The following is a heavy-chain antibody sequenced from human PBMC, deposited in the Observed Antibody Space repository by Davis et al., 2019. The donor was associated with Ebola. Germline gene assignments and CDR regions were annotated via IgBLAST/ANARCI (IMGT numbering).Heavy chain of an antibody. Sequence: PGGSLRLSCAASGFTFSSHSMNWVRQAPGKGLEWVSSISSSSSYIYYADSVKGRFTISRDNAKNSLYLQMNSLRAEDTAVYYCARDFLPTTVVTATLDYWGQGTLVTVSS. V-gene: IGHV3-21*01. CDR3: ARDFLPTTVVTATLDY. J-gene: IGHJ4*02. CDR2: ISSSSSYI. D-gene: IGHD4-23*01. CDR1: GFTFSSHS.